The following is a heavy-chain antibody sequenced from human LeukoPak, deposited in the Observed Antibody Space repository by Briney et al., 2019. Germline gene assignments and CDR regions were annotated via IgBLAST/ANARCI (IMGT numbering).Heavy chain of an antibody. CDR2: INPTGGST. J-gene: IGHJ5*02. Sequence: ASVNVSFKASGYTFTSYYIHWVRQAPGQGLEWMGIINPTGGSTNYAQKFQGRVTMTSDTSTSTVYMELSSLRSEDTAVYYCAKSGYSSSYSIHLTNWFDPWGQGTLVTVSS. D-gene: IGHD6-13*01. CDR1: GYTFTSYY. V-gene: IGHV1-46*01. CDR3: AKSGYSSSYSIHLTNWFDP.